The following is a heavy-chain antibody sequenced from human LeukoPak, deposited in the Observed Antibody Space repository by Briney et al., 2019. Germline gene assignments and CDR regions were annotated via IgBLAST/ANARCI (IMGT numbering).Heavy chain of an antibody. J-gene: IGHJ5*02. D-gene: IGHD3-3*01. CDR2: IKQDGSEK. V-gene: IGHV3-7*01. CDR1: GFTFSSYW. CDR3: ARENYDFWSGYIGLPNWFDP. Sequence: GGSLRLSCAASGFTFSSYWMSWVRQAPGKGLEWVANIKQDGSEKYYVDSVKGRFTISRDNAKNSLYLQMNSLRAEDTAAYYCARENYDFWSGYIGLPNWFDPWGQGTLVTVSS.